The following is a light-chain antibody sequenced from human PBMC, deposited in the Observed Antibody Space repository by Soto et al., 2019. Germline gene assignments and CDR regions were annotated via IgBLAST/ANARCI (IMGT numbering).Light chain of an antibody. CDR2: DVT. CDR1: STDVGGHYY. V-gene: IGLV2-14*03. CDR3: TSYTSTNSYLA. J-gene: IGLJ2*01. Sequence: QSVLTQPASVSGSPGQSITISCTGTSTDVGGHYYVSWYQQHTGKAPKLIIYDVTDRPSGVSHRFSGSKSGNTASLTISGLQAEDEADYYCTSYTSTNSYLAVGGGPKVTVL.